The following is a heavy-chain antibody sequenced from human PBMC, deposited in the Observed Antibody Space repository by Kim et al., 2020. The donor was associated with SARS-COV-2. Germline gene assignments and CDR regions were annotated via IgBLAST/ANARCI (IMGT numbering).Heavy chain of an antibody. J-gene: IGHJ4*02. V-gene: IGHV4-39*01. CDR3: ATRPGGLSWFGSLPRRFWDDY. Sequence: SETLSLTCTVSGGSISSSRYYWGWIRQPPGKGLEWIGSIYYNGNTYYNPSLKSRLTISVDTSKNQFSLKLTSVTAADTAVYYCATRPGGLSWFGSLPRRFWDDYWGQGTLVTVSS. CDR2: IYYNGNT. CDR1: GGSISSSRYY. D-gene: IGHD3-16*01.